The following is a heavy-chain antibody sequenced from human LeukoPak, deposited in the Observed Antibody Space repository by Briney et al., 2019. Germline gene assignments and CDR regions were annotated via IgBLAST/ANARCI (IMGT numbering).Heavy chain of an antibody. CDR1: GFTFSSYW. V-gene: IGHV3-7*01. J-gene: IGHJ4*02. CDR2: IKQDGSEK. CDR3: ARGGGYYYGSGSPVDY. D-gene: IGHD3-10*01. Sequence: GGSLRLSCAASGFTFSSYWMSWVRQAPGKGLEWVANIKQDGSEKYYVDSVKGRFTISRDNAKNSLYLQMNSLRAEDTAMYYCARGGGYYYGSGSPVDYWGQGTLVAVSS.